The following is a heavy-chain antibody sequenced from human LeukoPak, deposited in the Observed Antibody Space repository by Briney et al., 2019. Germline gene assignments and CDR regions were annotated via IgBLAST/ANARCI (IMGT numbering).Heavy chain of an antibody. Sequence: GGSLRLSCAASGFTFSTYGMHWVRQAPGKGLEWVAFIRYDGSNKYYADSVKGRFTISRDNSMLYLQVNSLRAEDTAVYYCAEDRQWLVPMMWGQGTLVTVSS. CDR1: GFTFSTYG. D-gene: IGHD6-19*01. CDR2: IRYDGSNK. V-gene: IGHV3-30*02. CDR3: AEDRQWLVPMM. J-gene: IGHJ4*02.